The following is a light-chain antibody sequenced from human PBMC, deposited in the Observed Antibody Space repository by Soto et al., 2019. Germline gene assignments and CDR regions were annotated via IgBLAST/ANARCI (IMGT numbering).Light chain of an antibody. V-gene: IGKV1-6*01. Sequence: AVQLTQSPSSLSASVGDRVTITCRASQGIRNDLGWYQQKPGKAPKLLIYAASSLQSGVPSRFSGSGSGTDFTLTISSLQPEDFATYYCLQDYNYPFTFGGGTKVDIK. J-gene: IGKJ4*01. CDR2: AAS. CDR3: LQDYNYPFT. CDR1: QGIRND.